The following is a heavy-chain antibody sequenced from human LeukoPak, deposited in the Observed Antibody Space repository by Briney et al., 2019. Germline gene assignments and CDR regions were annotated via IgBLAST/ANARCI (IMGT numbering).Heavy chain of an antibody. V-gene: IGHV3-74*01. CDR1: GFTFSSYW. J-gene: IGHJ4*02. D-gene: IGHD2-15*01. CDR3: ARGYCSGGSCYFDY. CDR2: INSDESNT. Sequence: GGSLRLSCAASGFTFSSYWMHWVRQAPGKGLLWVSRINSDESNTNYADSVKGRFTISRDNAKNTLYLQMNSLRAEDTAVYYCARGYCSGGSCYFDYWGQGTLVTVSS.